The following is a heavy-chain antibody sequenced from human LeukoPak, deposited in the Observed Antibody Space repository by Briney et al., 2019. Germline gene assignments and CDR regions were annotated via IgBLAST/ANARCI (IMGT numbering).Heavy chain of an antibody. CDR2: INHSGST. CDR3: ARGHSLGYCSSTSCPGWFDP. Sequence: SETLSLTCAVYGGSLSGYYWSWIRQPPGKGLEWIGEINHSGSTNYNPSLKSRVTISVDTSKNQFSLKLSSVTAADTAVYYCARGHSLGYCSSTSCPGWFDPWGQGTLVTVSS. D-gene: IGHD2-2*01. CDR1: GGSLSGYY. V-gene: IGHV4-34*01. J-gene: IGHJ5*02.